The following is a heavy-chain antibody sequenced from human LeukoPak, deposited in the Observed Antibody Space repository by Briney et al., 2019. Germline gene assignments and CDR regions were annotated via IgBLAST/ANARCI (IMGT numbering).Heavy chain of an antibody. J-gene: IGHJ4*02. CDR3: ARRAFSSGYYYFDY. D-gene: IGHD3-22*01. V-gene: IGHV4-59*08. CDR1: GGSISSYY. CDR2: IYYSGST. Sequence: SETLSLTCTVSGGSISSYYWSWIRQPPGKGLEWIGYIYYSGSTNYNPSLKSRVTISVDTSKNQFSLKLSSVTAADTAVYYCARRAFSSGYYYFDYWGQGTLSPSPQ.